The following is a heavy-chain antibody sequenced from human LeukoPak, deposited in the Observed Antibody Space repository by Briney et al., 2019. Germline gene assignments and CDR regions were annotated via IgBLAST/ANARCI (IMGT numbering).Heavy chain of an antibody. J-gene: IGHJ4*02. Sequence: GGSLRLSCAASGFNFSDYYMNWIRQAPGKGLEWVSYISSSTSRIYYADSVKGRFTISRDNAKKSLYLQMNSLRAEDTAVYYCARGGGYYGSGSYYNYWGQGTLVTVSS. CDR2: ISSSTSRI. CDR3: ARGGGYYGSGSYYNY. V-gene: IGHV3-11*04. D-gene: IGHD3-10*01. CDR1: GFNFSDYY.